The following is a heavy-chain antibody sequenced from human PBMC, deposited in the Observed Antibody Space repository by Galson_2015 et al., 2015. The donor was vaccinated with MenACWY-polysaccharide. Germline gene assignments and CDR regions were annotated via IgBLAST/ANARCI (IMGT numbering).Heavy chain of an antibody. J-gene: IGHJ4*02. CDR1: GLTFSDYF. CDR3: AGLRGLGGQFYCDF. D-gene: IGHD4-23*01. V-gene: IGHV3-7*03. CDR2: IERDGSEK. Sequence: SLRLSCAASGLTFSDYFMTWVRQAPGKGLEWVANIERDGSEKNYVVSVKARFTISRDNAKNSLHLQMDNLRAEDTGMYYCAGLRGLGGQFYCDFWGQGSLVTVSS.